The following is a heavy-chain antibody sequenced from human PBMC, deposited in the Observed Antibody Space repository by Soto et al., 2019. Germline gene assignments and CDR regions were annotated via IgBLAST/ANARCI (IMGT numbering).Heavy chain of an antibody. CDR2: INHSGST. Sequence: QVQLQQWGAGLLKPSETLSLTCAVYGGSFSGYYWSWIRQPPGKGLEWIGEINHSGSTNYNPSLKSRVTISVDTSKHQFSLKLGSVTAADTAVYYCAAGDFWSGYHPGGFDPWGQGTLVTVSS. CDR3: AAGDFWSGYHPGGFDP. J-gene: IGHJ5*02. V-gene: IGHV4-34*01. D-gene: IGHD3-3*01. CDR1: GGSFSGYY.